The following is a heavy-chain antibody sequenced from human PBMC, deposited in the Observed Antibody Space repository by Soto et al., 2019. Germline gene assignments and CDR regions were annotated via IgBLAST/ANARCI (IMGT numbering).Heavy chain of an antibody. J-gene: IGHJ5*02. D-gene: IGHD6-19*01. CDR3: ARGRQSWFDP. V-gene: IGHV3-33*01. Sequence: QVQLVESGGGVVQPGRSLRLSCAASGFTFSSYGMHWVRQAPGKGLEWVAVIWYDGSNKYYAYSVKGRFTISRDNSKNTLYLPLNSLRAEDTAVYYCARGRQSWFDPWGQGTLVTVSS. CDR1: GFTFSSYG. CDR2: IWYDGSNK.